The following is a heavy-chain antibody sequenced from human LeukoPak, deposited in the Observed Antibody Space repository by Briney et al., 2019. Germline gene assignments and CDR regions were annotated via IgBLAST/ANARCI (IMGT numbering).Heavy chain of an antibody. CDR3: AREPPGY. CDR1: GGSVTSGNYY. V-gene: IGHV4-61*02. Sequence: SQTLSLTCTVSGGSVTSGNYYWNWIRQPAGKGLEWIGRIYTNGGASYNPSLKSRVTISIDASKNQFSLKLSSVTAADTAVYYFAREPPGYWGPGILVTVSS. J-gene: IGHJ4*02. CDR2: IYTNGGA.